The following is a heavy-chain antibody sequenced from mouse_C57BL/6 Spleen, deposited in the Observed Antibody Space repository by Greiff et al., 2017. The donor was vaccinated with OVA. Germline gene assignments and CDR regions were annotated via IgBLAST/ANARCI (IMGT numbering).Heavy chain of an antibody. CDR2: IDPSDSYT. V-gene: IGHV1-69*01. CDR3: ARKGNWDSFAY. CDR1: GYTFTSYW. D-gene: IGHD4-1*01. Sequence: QVQLKQPGAELVMPGASVKLSCKASGYTFTSYWMHWVKQRPGQGLEWIGEIDPSDSYTNYNQKFKGKSTLTVDKSSSTAYMQLSSLTSEDSAVYYCARKGNWDSFAYWGQGTLVTVSA. J-gene: IGHJ3*01.